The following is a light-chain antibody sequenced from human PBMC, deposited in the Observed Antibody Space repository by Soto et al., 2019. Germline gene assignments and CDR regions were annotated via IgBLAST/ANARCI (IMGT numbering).Light chain of an antibody. CDR2: DVS. CDR1: RSDVGAYNY. V-gene: IGLV2-14*01. J-gene: IGLJ2*01. Sequence: QSALTQPASVSGSPGQSIAISCTGTRSDVGAYNYVSWYQQHPGKAPKLMIYDVSNRPSGVSNRFSGSKSGNTASLTISGLQAEDEADYYCSSYTSSSVVFGGGTKLTVL. CDR3: SSYTSSSVV.